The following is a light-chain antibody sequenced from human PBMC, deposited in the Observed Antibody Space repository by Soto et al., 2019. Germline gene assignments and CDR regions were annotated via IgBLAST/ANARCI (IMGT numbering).Light chain of an antibody. V-gene: IGLV6-57*04. J-gene: IGLJ3*02. CDR2: EDN. Sequence: NFILTQSHSVSESPGKTVTISCTRSSGSIASHHVQWYQQRPGSAPITVIYEDNQRPPGVPDRFSVSIDSSSNSASLTISGLRTEDEADCYCQSYDSGTWVFGGVTPVTVL. CDR3: QSYDSGTWV. CDR1: SGSIASHH.